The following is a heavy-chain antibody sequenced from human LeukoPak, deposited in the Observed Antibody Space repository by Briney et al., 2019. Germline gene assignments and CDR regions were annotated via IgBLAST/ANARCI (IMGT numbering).Heavy chain of an antibody. J-gene: IGHJ4*02. Sequence: GGSLRLSCAASGFTFSIYSMNWVRQAPGKGLECVSSISSSSSYIYYADSVKGRFTISRHNPKNSLSLQMNSLKAADTAVYSCARDGQDIVVVPAANESYYFDYWGQGTLVTVSS. CDR3: ARDGQDIVVVPAANESYYFDY. CDR1: GFTFSIYS. V-gene: IGHV3-21*01. CDR2: ISSSSSYI. D-gene: IGHD2-2*01.